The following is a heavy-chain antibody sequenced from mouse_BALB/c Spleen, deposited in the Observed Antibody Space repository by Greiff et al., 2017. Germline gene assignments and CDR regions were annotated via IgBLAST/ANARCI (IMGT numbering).Heavy chain of an antibody. CDR2: IRNKANGYTT. V-gene: IGHV7-3*02. Sequence: EVKVVESGGGLVQPGGSLRLSCATSGFTFTDYYMSWVRQPPGKALEWLGFIRNKANGYTTEYSASVKGRFTISRDNSQSILYLQMNTLRAEDSATYYCAREPYAMDYWGQGTSVTVSS. CDR1: GFTFTDYY. CDR3: AREPYAMDY. J-gene: IGHJ4*01.